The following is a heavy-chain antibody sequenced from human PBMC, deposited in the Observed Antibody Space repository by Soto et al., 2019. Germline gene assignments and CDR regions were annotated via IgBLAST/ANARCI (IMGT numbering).Heavy chain of an antibody. CDR1: GFTFRNYG. CDR2: IGIGSSTK. Sequence: EVDLVESGGGLVQSGGSLRLSCAASGFTFRNYGMNWVRQAPGKGLEWVSYIGIGSSTKYYADSVKGRFTISRDNAKNSLDLQVNSLRAEDTAVYYCARDQLYYNDISGRPLNAFDVWGQGTMVTVSS. CDR3: ARDQLYYNDISGRPLNAFDV. D-gene: IGHD3-22*01. V-gene: IGHV3-48*01. J-gene: IGHJ3*01.